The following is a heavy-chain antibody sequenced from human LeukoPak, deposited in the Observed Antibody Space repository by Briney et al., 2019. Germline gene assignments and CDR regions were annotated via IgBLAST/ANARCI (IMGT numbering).Heavy chain of an antibody. Sequence: GGSLRLSCAASGFTFSSYAMSWVRQAPGKGLEWVSAISGSGGSTYYADSVKGRFTISRDNSKNTLYPQMNSLRAEDTAVYYCAKIIIIGYYFDYWGQGTLVTVSS. V-gene: IGHV3-23*01. J-gene: IGHJ4*02. D-gene: IGHD3-16*01. CDR3: AKIIIIGYYFDY. CDR2: ISGSGGST. CDR1: GFTFSSYA.